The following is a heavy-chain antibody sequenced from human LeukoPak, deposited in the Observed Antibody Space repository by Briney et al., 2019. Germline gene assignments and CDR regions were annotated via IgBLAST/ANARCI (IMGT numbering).Heavy chain of an antibody. D-gene: IGHD2-21*01. V-gene: IGHV3-30*18. CDR1: GFTFSSYG. CDR2: ISYDGSNK. J-gene: IGHJ4*02. CDR3: AKDHREFPFLSFLGY. Sequence: GRSLRLSCAASGFTFSSYGMHWVRQAPGKGLEWVAVISYDGSNKYYADSVKGRFTISRDNSKNTLYLQMNSLRAEDTAVYYCAKDHREFPFLSFLGYWGQGTLVTVSS.